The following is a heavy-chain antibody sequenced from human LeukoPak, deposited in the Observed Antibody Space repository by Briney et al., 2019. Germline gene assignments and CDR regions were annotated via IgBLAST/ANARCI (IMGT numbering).Heavy chain of an antibody. D-gene: IGHD2-15*01. Sequence: GGSLRLSCAASGFTFSSYGMHWVRQAPGKGLEWVAFIRYDGSNKYYADSVKGRFTISRDNSKNTLYLQMNSLRAEDTAVYYCAKDEVYCSGGSRYHYWGQGTLVTVSS. CDR3: AKDEVYCSGGSRYHY. CDR2: IRYDGSNK. CDR1: GFTFSSYG. V-gene: IGHV3-30*02. J-gene: IGHJ4*02.